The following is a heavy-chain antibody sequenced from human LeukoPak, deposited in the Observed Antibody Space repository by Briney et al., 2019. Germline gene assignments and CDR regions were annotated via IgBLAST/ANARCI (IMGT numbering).Heavy chain of an antibody. CDR1: GGSISSYY. CDR2: IYYSGST. V-gene: IGHV4-59*01. Sequence: SETLSLTCTVSGGSISSYYWSWIRQPPGKGLEWIGYIYYSGSTNYNPSLKSRVNISVDTSKNQFSLKLSSVTAADTAVYYCARVDYDFWSGYYYYYMDVWGKGTTVTVSS. CDR3: ARVDYDFWSGYYYYYMDV. D-gene: IGHD3-3*01. J-gene: IGHJ6*03.